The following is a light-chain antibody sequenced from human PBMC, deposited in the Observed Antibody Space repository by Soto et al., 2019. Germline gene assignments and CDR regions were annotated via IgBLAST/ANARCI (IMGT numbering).Light chain of an antibody. Sequence: QSALTQPASVSGSPGQSITISCTGTSSDIGAYSFVSWYQQHPGKVPKLLIYEVSIRASGVPDRFSASKSGNTASLTISGLQPEDEADYICTSYSNTNSRVFASGTKLTVL. V-gene: IGLV2-14*01. CDR1: SSDIGAYSF. J-gene: IGLJ1*01. CDR3: TSYSNTNSRV. CDR2: EVS.